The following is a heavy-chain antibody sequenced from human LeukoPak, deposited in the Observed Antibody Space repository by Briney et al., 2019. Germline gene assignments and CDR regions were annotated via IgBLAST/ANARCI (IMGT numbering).Heavy chain of an antibody. J-gene: IGHJ4*02. V-gene: IGHV3-11*01. D-gene: IGHD3-9*01. CDR1: GFTFSDDY. CDR3: ARVERYDILTGYYGGLDY. CDR2: ISSSGSTM. Sequence: GGSLRLSCAASGFTFSDDYMSWIRQAPGKGLEWVSYISSSGSTMSYADSVKGRFTISRDNTKNSLYLQMNSLRAEDTAIYYCARVERYDILTGYYGGLDYWGQGTLVTVSS.